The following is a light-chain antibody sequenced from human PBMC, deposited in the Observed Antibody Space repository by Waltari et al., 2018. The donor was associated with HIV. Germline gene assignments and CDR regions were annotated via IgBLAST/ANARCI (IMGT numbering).Light chain of an antibody. CDR1: RSNIGSNF. CDR2: KNN. J-gene: IGLJ2*01. Sequence: QSVLTKPPSASATPGQRVTISCSGTRSNIGSNFVFWYHQFPGTAPKLLMYKNNNRFSGVPDRFSGSKSGTSASLAISGVRSEDEAVYYCAAWDDSLRGHVVFGGGTNLTV. CDR3: AAWDDSLRGHVV. V-gene: IGLV1-47*01.